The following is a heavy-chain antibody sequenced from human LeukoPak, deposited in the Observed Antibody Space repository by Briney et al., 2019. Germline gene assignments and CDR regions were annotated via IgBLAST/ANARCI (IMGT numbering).Heavy chain of an antibody. Sequence: GGSLRLSCAASGFTFSSYTMNWVRQAPGKGLEWVSSISSSSSYIYYVDSVKGRFTISRDNAKKSLYLQMNSLRAEDTALYYCARDGDTVLTRGYYYYLDVWGKGTTVTVSS. CDR3: ARDGDTVLTRGYYYYLDV. CDR2: ISSSSSYI. CDR1: GFTFSSYT. D-gene: IGHD3-10*01. J-gene: IGHJ6*03. V-gene: IGHV3-21*01.